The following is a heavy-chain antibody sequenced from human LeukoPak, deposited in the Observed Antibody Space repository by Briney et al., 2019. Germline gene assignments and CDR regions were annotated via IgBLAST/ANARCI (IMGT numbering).Heavy chain of an antibody. CDR2: ISGSTGNT. D-gene: IGHD2-21*02. V-gene: IGHV3-23*01. Sequence: GGSLRLSCAASGFTFSTCAMGWVRQAPGKGLEWVSGISGSTGNTYYADSVKGRFTISRDNSKNTLYLQMNSLRAEDTAVYYCVKLVACGDDCYYWYFDLWGRGTLVTVSS. CDR1: GFTFSTCA. J-gene: IGHJ2*01. CDR3: VKLVACGDDCYYWYFDL.